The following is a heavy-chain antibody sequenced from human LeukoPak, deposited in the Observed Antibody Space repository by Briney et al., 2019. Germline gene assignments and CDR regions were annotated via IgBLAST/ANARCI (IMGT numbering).Heavy chain of an antibody. Sequence: SETLSLTCTVSGGSISSYYWSWIRQPPGKGLEWIGYIYYSGSTNYNPSLKSRVTISVDTSKNQFSLKLSSVTAADTAVYYCAGAPNLFYYYMDVWGKGTTVTVSS. CDR2: IYYSGST. CDR3: AGAPNLFYYYMDV. CDR1: GGSISSYY. V-gene: IGHV4-59*01. J-gene: IGHJ6*03.